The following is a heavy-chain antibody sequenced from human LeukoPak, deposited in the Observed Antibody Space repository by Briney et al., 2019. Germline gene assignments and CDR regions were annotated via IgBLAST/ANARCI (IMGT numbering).Heavy chain of an antibody. D-gene: IGHD6-19*01. Sequence: ASVKISCKACGYTFSAYFMHWVRQAPGQGLEWMGWINPNSGGTNYAQKFQGRVTMTRDTSISTAYMELSGLRSDDTAVYYCASPAVAGRVRVFDYWGQGTLVTVSS. CDR3: ASPAVAGRVRVFDY. V-gene: IGHV1-2*02. J-gene: IGHJ4*02. CDR1: GYTFSAYF. CDR2: INPNSGGT.